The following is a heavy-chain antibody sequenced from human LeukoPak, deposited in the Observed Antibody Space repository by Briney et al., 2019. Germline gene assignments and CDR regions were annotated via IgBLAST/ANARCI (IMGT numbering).Heavy chain of an antibody. J-gene: IGHJ4*02. V-gene: IGHV3-23*01. CDR2: VSGGGSST. CDR3: AKDRWRRSSGGFDY. Sequence: GGSLRLSCVASGFTFSNYAMNWVRQAPGKGLEWVSGVSGGGSSTYYADSVKGRFTISRDDSKNTLYLQMNSLRAEDTAVYYCAKDRWRRSSGGFDYWGQGTLVTVSS. CDR1: GFTFSNYA. D-gene: IGHD6-6*01.